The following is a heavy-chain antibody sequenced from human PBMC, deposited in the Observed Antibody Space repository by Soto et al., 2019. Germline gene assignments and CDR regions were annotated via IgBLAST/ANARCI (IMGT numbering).Heavy chain of an antibody. CDR1: ALTFSNYA. D-gene: IGHD7-27*01. J-gene: IGHJ4*02. V-gene: IGHV3-23*01. CDR3: ANGLTSISH. Sequence: SLRLSCAPSALTFSNYAMSWVRQAPGKGLEWVSGVSGSDITTYYADSVKGRFTISRDNSKNTVYLQMNSLRAEDTAVYYCANGLTSISHWGQGTPVTVSS. CDR2: VSGSDITT.